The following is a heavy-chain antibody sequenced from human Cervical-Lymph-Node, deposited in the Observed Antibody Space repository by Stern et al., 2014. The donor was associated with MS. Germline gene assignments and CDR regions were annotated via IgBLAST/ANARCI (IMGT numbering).Heavy chain of an antibody. V-gene: IGHV3-15*01. D-gene: IGHD2-21*01. J-gene: IGHJ4*02. CDR2: VKRAADGGAT. CDR3: TLYCGNECGKPDY. CDR1: GFSVINAW. Sequence: EVQLVESGGGLVKPGGSLRLSCAASGFSVINAWMSWVRQGPGKGLEWVGRVKRAADGGATDYAAPVKGRFTISRDDSQNTLYLQMNSLKIEDTAVYYCTLYCGNECGKPDYWGQGNLVTVSS.